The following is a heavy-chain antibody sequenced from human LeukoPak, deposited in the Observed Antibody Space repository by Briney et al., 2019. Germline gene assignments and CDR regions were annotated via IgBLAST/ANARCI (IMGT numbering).Heavy chain of an antibody. J-gene: IGHJ6*02. V-gene: IGHV4-59*02. CDR2: IYYSGST. D-gene: IGHD2-2*01. CDR1: SGSVNSYY. CDR3: ARVPAPPRLYMDV. Sequence: TSDTLSLTCTVSSGSVNSYYWSWIRQPPGKGLEWIGYIYYSGSTNYNPSLKSRVTISVDTSKNQFSLKLSSVTAADTAVYYCARVPAPPRLYMDVWGQGTTVIVSS.